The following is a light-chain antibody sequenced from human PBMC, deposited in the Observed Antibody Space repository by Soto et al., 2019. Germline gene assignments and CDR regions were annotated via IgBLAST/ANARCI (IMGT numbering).Light chain of an antibody. CDR1: QSVSRY. CDR3: QQRSSWPIT. CDR2: DAS. V-gene: IGKV3-11*01. Sequence: IVFKQSPSTLSLSPGERATLSCRASQSVSRYLAWYQQKPGQAPRLLIYDASNRATGIPARFSGSGSGTDFTLTISSLEPEDFAVYYCQQRSSWPITFGQGTRLEI. J-gene: IGKJ5*01.